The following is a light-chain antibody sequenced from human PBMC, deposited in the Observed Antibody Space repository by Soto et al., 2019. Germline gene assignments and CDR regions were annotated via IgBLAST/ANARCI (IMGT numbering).Light chain of an antibody. Sequence: DVLTPQSPLSLPVTLGQPASFSCRSSQSLVHSDGNTYLNWFHQRPGQSPWRLLSKVSDRDAGVPDGCIGSGSGTDFTLKISRFEAADVGVYYCMQGTHWPYTFGQGTKLEFK. CDR2: KVS. CDR1: QSLVHSDGNTY. CDR3: MQGTHWPYT. V-gene: IGKV2-30*02. J-gene: IGKJ2*01.